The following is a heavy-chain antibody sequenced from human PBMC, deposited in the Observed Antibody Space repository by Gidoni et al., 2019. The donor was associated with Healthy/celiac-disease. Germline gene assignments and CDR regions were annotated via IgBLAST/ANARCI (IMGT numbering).Heavy chain of an antibody. CDR2: ISYDGSNK. CDR1: GFTFSSYG. V-gene: IGHV3-30*18. J-gene: IGHJ6*03. Sequence: QVQLVESGGGLVPHGGSLRLSCAASGFTFSSYGMHWVRQAPGKGLEWVAVISYDGSNKYYADSVKGRFTISRDNSKNTLYLQMNSLRAEDTAVYYCAKVGVVYYYYYYMDVWGKGTTVTVSS. CDR3: AKVGVVYYYYYYMDV. D-gene: IGHD3-3*01.